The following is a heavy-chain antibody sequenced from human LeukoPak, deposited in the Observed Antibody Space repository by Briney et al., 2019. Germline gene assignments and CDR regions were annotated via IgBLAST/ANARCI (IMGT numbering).Heavy chain of an antibody. V-gene: IGHV4-34*01. CDR2: INHSGST. Sequence: SETLSLTCAVYGGSFSGYYWSWIRQPPGKGQEWIGEINHSGSTNYNPSLKSRVTISVDTSKNQFSLKLSSVTAADTAVYYCARGRSSGWYGQFFDYGGQGTLVTVSS. CDR3: ARGRSSGWYGQFFDY. J-gene: IGHJ4*02. CDR1: GGSFSGYY. D-gene: IGHD6-19*01.